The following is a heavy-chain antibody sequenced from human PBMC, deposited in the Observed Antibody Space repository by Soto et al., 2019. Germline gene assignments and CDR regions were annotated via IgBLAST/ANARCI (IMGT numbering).Heavy chain of an antibody. V-gene: IGHV3-48*02. CDR2: ISSSSSTI. CDR1: GFTFSSYS. Sequence: PGGSLRLSCAASGFTFSSYSMNWVRQAPGKGLEWVSYISSSSSTIYYADSVKGRFTISRDNAKNSLYLQMNSLRDEDTAVYYCASVFNNYDYVWGSYRPRGDAFDIWGQGTMVTVSS. D-gene: IGHD3-16*02. CDR3: ASVFNNYDYVWGSYRPRGDAFDI. J-gene: IGHJ3*02.